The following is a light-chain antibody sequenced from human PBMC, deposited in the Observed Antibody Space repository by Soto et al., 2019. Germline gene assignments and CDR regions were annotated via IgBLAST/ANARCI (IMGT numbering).Light chain of an antibody. Sequence: EIVMTQSPATRSVSPGERATLSCRASQSVSSNLAWYQQKPGQAPRLLIYRAFTRATGIPARFSGSGSGTDFTLTNSSLQSEDVAVYYCQQYNNWAVFGGGTKVEIK. V-gene: IGKV3-15*01. J-gene: IGKJ4*01. CDR3: QQYNNWAV. CDR2: RAF. CDR1: QSVSSN.